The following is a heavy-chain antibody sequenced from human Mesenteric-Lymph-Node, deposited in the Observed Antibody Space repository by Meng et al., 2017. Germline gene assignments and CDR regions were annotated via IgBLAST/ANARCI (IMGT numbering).Heavy chain of an antibody. V-gene: IGHV4-4*03. D-gene: IGHD6-19*01. CDR2: IYYSGST. J-gene: IGHJ4*02. CDR3: ARVSSGWDYFDY. CDR1: GGSISSSNW. Sequence: QGQLQKPGPGLVKPPGTLSLTCAVSGGSISSSNWWSWVRQHPGKGLEWFGHIYYSGSTFYNPSLKRRVIISIDTSKNQFSLNLRSVTAADTAVYYCARVSSGWDYFDYWGQGTLVTVSS.